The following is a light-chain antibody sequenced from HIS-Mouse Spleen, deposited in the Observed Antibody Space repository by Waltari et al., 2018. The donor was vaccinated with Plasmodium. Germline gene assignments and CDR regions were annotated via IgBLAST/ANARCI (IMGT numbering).Light chain of an antibody. CDR2: GAS. V-gene: IGKV3-15*01. Sequence: EIVLTQSPATLSVSPGARATLSCSASQSVSSNLAWYQQKPGQAPRLLIYGASTRATGIPAMFSGSGSGTEFTLTISSMQSEDFAVYYWQQYNNWPTFGQGTRLEIK. CDR1: QSVSSN. CDR3: QQYNNWPT. J-gene: IGKJ5*01.